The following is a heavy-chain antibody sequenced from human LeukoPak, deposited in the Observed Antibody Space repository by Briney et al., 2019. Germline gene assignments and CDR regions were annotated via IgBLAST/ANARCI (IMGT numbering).Heavy chain of an antibody. V-gene: IGHV1-46*01. J-gene: IGHJ5*02. CDR2: IDPSGGST. CDR3: ARDLGLRGVKNWFDP. CDR1: AYTFITYL. Sequence: ASVKVSCKTSAYTFITYLIHWVRQAPGQGREWMGMIDPSGGSTAYAQKFQGRVTVTSDTSTSTLYMELSSLRSDDTAVYYCARDLGLRGVKNWFDPWGQGTLVTVSS. D-gene: IGHD3-10*01.